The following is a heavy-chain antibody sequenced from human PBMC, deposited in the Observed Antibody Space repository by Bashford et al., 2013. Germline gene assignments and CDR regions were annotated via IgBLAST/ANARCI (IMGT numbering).Heavy chain of an antibody. CDR3: ARVASDIVVVVAAPWGAFDI. CDR1: GFTFSSYA. V-gene: IGHV3-30-3*01. CDR2: ISYDGSNK. D-gene: IGHD2-15*01. Sequence: RLSCAASGFTFSSYAMHWVRQAPGKGLEWVAVISYDGSNKYYADSVKGRFTISRDNSKNTLYLQMNSLRAEDTAVYYCARVASDIVVVVAAPWGAFDIWGQGTMVTVSS. J-gene: IGHJ3*02.